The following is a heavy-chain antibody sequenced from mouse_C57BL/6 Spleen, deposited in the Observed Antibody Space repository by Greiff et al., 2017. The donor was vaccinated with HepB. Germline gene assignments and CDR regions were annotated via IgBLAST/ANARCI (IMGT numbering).Heavy chain of an antibody. CDR3: TRDYNYRYAMDY. J-gene: IGHJ4*01. D-gene: IGHD1-3*01. V-gene: IGHV5-9-1*02. CDR2: ISSGGDYI. CDR1: GFTFSSYA. Sequence: EVMLVESGEGLVKPGGSLKLSCAASGFTFSSYAMSWVRQTPEKRLEWVAYISSGGDYIYYADTVKGRFTISRDNARNTLYLQMSSLKSEDTAMYYCTRDYNYRYAMDYWGQGTSVTVSS.